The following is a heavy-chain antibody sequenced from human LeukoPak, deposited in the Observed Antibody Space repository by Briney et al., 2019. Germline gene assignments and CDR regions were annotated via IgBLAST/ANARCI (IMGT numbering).Heavy chain of an antibody. J-gene: IGHJ5*02. CDR1: GGTFSSYA. CDR2: IIPIFGTA. D-gene: IGHD4-17*01. Sequence: EASVKVSCKASGGTFSSYAISWVRQAPGQGLEWMGGIIPIFGTANYAQKFQGRVTITADESTSTAYMELSSLRPEDTAVYYCARAPNYGDYEWFDPWGQGTLVTVSS. CDR3: ARAPNYGDYEWFDP. V-gene: IGHV1-69*01.